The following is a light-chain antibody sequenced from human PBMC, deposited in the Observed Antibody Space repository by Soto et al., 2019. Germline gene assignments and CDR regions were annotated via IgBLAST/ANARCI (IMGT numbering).Light chain of an antibody. Sequence: QAVVTQEPSLTVSPGGTVTLTCGSSTGAVTSGHYPYWFQQKPGQAPRTLIYDTSNKHSWTPARFSGSLLGGKAALTLSGAQPEDEAEYYCLLSYSGAGVVFGGGPKLTVL. CDR3: LLSYSGAGVV. CDR2: DTS. V-gene: IGLV7-46*01. CDR1: TGAVTSGHY. J-gene: IGLJ2*01.